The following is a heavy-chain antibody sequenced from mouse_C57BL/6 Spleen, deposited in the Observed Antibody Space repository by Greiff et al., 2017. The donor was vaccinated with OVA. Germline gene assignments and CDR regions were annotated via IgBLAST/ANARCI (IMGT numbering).Heavy chain of an antibody. V-gene: IGHV5-17*01. J-gene: IGHJ3*01. Sequence: EVLLVESGGGLVKPGGSLKLSCAASGFTFSDYGMHWVRQAPEKGLEWVAYISRGSSTIYYADTVKGRFTISRDNAKNTLFLHMTSLRSEDTAMYYCARNSPFAYWGKGTLVTVSA. CDR2: ISRGSSTI. CDR1: GFTFSDYG. CDR3: ARNSPFAY.